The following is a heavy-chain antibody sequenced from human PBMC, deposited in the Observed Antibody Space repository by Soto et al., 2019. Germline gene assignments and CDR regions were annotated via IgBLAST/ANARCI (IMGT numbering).Heavy chain of an antibody. J-gene: IGHJ4*02. CDR2: IRDRAFSYAT. Sequence: EVLLVESGGGLVQPGGSLKLSCAASGFVFKDSSIHWVRQASGKGLEWVGRIRDRAFSYATAYAASVKGRFTISRDDSTNTAYLQMNSLKTEDTGIYYCTRLISAAPDYWGQGTLVTVSS. D-gene: IGHD3-10*01. V-gene: IGHV3-73*01. CDR1: GFVFKDSS. CDR3: TRLISAAPDY.